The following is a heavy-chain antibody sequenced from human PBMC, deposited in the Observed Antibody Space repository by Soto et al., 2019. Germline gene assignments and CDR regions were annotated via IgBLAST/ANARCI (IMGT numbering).Heavy chain of an antibody. J-gene: IGHJ4*02. CDR2: INPSGGST. CDR1: GYTVTSYH. CDR3: GSLVPAAIDY. V-gene: IGHV1-46*01. Sequence: ASVKVSCKASGYTVTSYHMHWVRQAPGQGLEWMGIINPSGGSTSAQKFQGRVTMTRDTSTSTVYMELSSLKTEDTAVYYCGSLVPAAIDYWGQGTLVTVSS. D-gene: IGHD2-2*01.